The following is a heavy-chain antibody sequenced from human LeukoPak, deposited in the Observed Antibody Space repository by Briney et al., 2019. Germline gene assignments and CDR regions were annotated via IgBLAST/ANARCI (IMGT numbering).Heavy chain of an antibody. CDR2: IYYSGST. Sequence: PSETLSLTCSVSDDSITMYYWTWIRQPPGKGLEWIGYIYYSGSTNYNPSLKSRVTISVDTSKNQFSLKLSSVTAADTAVYYCASSAAAGLDYWGQGTLVTVSS. V-gene: IGHV4-59*01. CDR1: DDSITMYY. J-gene: IGHJ4*02. D-gene: IGHD6-13*01. CDR3: ASSAAAGLDY.